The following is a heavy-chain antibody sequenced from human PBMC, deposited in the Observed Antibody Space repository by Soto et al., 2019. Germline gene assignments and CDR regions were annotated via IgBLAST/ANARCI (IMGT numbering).Heavy chain of an antibody. Sequence: EAQLVESGGGLVKPGGSLRLSCAASGFNLSIYTMNWVRQAPGKGLEWVSSISGNNVYVYYADSVKGRFTISRDNAKKSLTLQMNSLRAEDTAVYYCTRERCSGGSCYRTYAFDLWGQGTLATVSS. D-gene: IGHD2-15*01. J-gene: IGHJ3*01. CDR3: TRERCSGGSCYRTYAFDL. CDR1: GFNLSIYT. V-gene: IGHV3-21*01. CDR2: ISGNNVYV.